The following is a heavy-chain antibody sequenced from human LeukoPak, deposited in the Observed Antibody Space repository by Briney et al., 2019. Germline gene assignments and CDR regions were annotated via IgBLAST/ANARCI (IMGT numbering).Heavy chain of an antibody. D-gene: IGHD1-7*01. CDR1: GFTFSSYS. V-gene: IGHV3-21*04. J-gene: IGHJ3*02. CDR2: ISSSSSII. Sequence: PGGSLRLSCAASGFTFSSYSMNWVRQAPGKGLEWVSSISSSSSIIYYADSLKGRFTISRDNAKNSLYLHMNSLRADDTAVYYCARGAQLHAFDIWGQGTMVTVSS. CDR3: ARGAQLHAFDI.